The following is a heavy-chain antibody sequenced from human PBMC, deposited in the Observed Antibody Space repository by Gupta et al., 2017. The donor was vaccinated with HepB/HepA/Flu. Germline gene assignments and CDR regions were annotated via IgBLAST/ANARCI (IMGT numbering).Heavy chain of an antibody. V-gene: IGHV3-48*02. Sequence: EVQLVESGGGLVQPGGSLRLSCAASGFTLDSYSMNWVRQAPGKGLEWVSYTSNSGSSVDYADAVKGRFTVSRDKANNSLYLHMSSLSDEDTAVYYCARYRDITMSHADYCGQVTLVTVSS. CDR1: GFTLDSYS. CDR3: ARYRDITMSHADY. D-gene: IGHD3-10*02. CDR2: TSNSGSSV. J-gene: IGHJ4*02.